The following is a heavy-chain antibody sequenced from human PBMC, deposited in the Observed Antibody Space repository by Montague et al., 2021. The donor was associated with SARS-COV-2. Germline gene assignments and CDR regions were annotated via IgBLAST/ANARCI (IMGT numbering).Heavy chain of an antibody. J-gene: IGHJ6*02. CDR1: GFTFSSYA. D-gene: IGHD6-13*01. CDR3: AKVGSSWYHGYYYGMDV. Sequence: LRLSCAASGFTFSSYAMSWVRQAPGKGLEWVSAISGSGGSTYYAXSVKGRFTISRDNSKNTLYLQMNSLRAEDTAVYYCAKVGSSWYHGYYYGMDVWGQGASVTVSS. V-gene: IGHV3-23*01. CDR2: ISGSGGST.